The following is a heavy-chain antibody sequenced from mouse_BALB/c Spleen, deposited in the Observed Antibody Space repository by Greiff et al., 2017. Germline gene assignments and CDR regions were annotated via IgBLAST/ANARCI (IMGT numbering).Heavy chain of an antibody. V-gene: IGHV1-12*01. D-gene: IGHD2-1*01. CDR1: GYTFTSYN. J-gene: IGHJ3*01. CDR2: IYPGNGGT. CDR3: ARDGYYGKGFAY. Sequence: QVQLQQSGAELVRSGASVKMSCKASGYTFTSYNMHWVKQTPGQGLEWIGYIYPGNGGTNYNQKFKGKATLTADTSSSTAYMQISSLTSEDSAVYFCARDGYYGKGFAYWGQGTLVTVSA.